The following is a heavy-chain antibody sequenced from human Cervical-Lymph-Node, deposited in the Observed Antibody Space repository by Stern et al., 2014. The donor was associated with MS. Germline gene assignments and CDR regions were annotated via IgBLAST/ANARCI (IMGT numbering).Heavy chain of an antibody. D-gene: IGHD5-12*01. J-gene: IGHJ4*02. Sequence: VQLVESCPGLVKPSETLSLTCLISGGSISTYYWSWVRQPPGKGLAWIGYIYYSGNTNYNPSLKSRVAMSVDTSKNQFSLKLGSVTAADTAVYYCARDDGYSGYDSWGQGTLVTVSS. CDR3: ARDDGYSGYDS. V-gene: IGHV4-59*01. CDR2: IYYSGNT. CDR1: GGSISTYY.